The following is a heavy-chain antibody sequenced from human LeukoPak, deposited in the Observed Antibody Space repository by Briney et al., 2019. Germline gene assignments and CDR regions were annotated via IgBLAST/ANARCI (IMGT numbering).Heavy chain of an antibody. CDR2: ITAGGTYI. Sequence: GGSLRLSCEASEFTFSSYEMNWVRQAPGKGLEGVSYITAGGTYIRYADSVRGRFTISRDNAKNSLYLQMDSLKSEDTAVYYCARETQACGGDCYDYWGQGTQVTVSS. CDR1: EFTFSSYE. J-gene: IGHJ4*02. D-gene: IGHD2-21*01. V-gene: IGHV3-48*03. CDR3: ARETQACGGDCYDY.